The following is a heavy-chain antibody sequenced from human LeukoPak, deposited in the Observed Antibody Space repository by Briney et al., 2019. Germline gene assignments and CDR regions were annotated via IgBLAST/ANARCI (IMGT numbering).Heavy chain of an antibody. J-gene: IGHJ4*02. D-gene: IGHD3-22*01. Sequence: GGSLRLSCAASGFTFSSYSMNWVRQAPGKGLEWVSSISSSSSYIYYADSVKGRFTISRDNAKNSLYLQMNSLRAEDTAVYHCAKDQIGMIVVVPDYWGQGTLVTVSS. CDR1: GFTFSSYS. CDR3: AKDQIGMIVVVPDY. V-gene: IGHV3-21*04. CDR2: ISSSSSYI.